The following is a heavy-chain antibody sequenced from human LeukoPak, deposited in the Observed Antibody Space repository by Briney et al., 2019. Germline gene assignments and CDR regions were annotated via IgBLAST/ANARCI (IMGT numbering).Heavy chain of an antibody. V-gene: IGHV1-46*01. Sequence: GGSVKVSCKASGYTFTGYYMHWVRQAPGQGLEWMGWINPSGGSTSYAQKFQGRVTMTRDTSTSTVYVELSSLRSEDTAVYYCARADSSRWKTGSSYFDYWGQGTLVTVSS. CDR1: GYTFTGYY. D-gene: IGHD6-13*01. CDR2: INPSGGST. J-gene: IGHJ4*02. CDR3: ARADSSRWKTGSSYFDY.